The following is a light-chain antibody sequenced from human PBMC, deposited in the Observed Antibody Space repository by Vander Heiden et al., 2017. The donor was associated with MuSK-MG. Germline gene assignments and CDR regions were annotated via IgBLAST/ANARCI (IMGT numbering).Light chain of an antibody. CDR3: SQSTSSSSDG. J-gene: IGLJ1*01. CDR2: DVS. CDR1: SSDVGGYNY. V-gene: IGLV2-14*01. Sequence: QSALTQPASVSGSPGQSITISCTGTSSDVGGYNYVSWYQQHPGNAPICWWYDVSNRPSGVSNRVSGSKSGKTDSLNPSALQAEDDADDYCSQSTSSSSDGFGTGTKVTVL.